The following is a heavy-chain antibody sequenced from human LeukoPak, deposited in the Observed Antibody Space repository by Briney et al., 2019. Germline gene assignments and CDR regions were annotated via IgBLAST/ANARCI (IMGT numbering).Heavy chain of an antibody. CDR1: GGSISSGGYY. Sequence: SETLSLTCTVSGGSISSGGYYWSWLRQHPGKGLEWIGYIYYSGSTYYNPSLKSRVTISVDTSKNQFSLKLSSVTAADTAVYYCARYYYDSSGYYRLDYWGQGTLVTVSS. CDR2: IYYSGST. CDR3: ARYYYDSSGYYRLDY. J-gene: IGHJ4*02. D-gene: IGHD3-22*01. V-gene: IGHV4-31*03.